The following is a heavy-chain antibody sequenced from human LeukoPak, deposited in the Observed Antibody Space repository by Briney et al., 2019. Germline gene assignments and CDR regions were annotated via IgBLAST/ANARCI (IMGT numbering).Heavy chain of an antibody. D-gene: IGHD3-16*01. J-gene: IGHJ4*02. CDR3: ARGFGPGDY. CDR2: IYSGGST. V-gene: IGHV3-66*01. Sequence: GGSLRLSCVVSGFTVSNNYMSWVRQAPRKGLEWVSLIYSGGSTYYADSVKGRFTISRDNAKDTLYLQMNSLRAEDTAVYYCARGFGPGDYWGQGTLVTVSS. CDR1: GFTVSNNY.